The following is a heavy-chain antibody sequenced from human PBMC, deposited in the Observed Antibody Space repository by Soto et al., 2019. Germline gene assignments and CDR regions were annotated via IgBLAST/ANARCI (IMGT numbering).Heavy chain of an antibody. J-gene: IGHJ4*02. CDR2: VNTYDGTT. V-gene: IGHV1-18*01. D-gene: IGHD1-7*01. Sequence: QVQLVQSAPEVQMPGASVKVSCKTSGYTFTSYPYSWVRQAPGQGLEWMGWVNTYDGTTKIAQQFRDRITLTADKSAATVFMELRRLTSDDTAVYYCAREYYGTTTWIDYWGQGTLVAVSS. CDR3: AREYYGTTTWIDY. CDR1: GYTFTSYP.